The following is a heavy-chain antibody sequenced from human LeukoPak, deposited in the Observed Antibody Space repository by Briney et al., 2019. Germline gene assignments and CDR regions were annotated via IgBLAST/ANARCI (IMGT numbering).Heavy chain of an antibody. D-gene: IGHD3-9*01. V-gene: IGHV3-23*01. CDR1: GFTFSSYA. Sequence: GGSLRLSCAASGFTFSSYAMSWVRQAPGKGLEWVSAISGSGGSTYYADSVKGRFTISRDNSKNTLYLQMNSLRTEDTAVYYCPKGGDILTGYRGLDYWGLGTLVTVSS. CDR3: PKGGDILTGYRGLDY. CDR2: ISGSGGST. J-gene: IGHJ4*02.